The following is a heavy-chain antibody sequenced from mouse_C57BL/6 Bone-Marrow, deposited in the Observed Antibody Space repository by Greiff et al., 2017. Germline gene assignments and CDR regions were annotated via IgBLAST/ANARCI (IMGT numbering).Heavy chain of an antibody. CDR1: GYAFSSSW. Sequence: QVQLQQSGPELVKPGASVKISCKASGYAFSSSWMNWVKQRPGKGLEWIGRIYPGDGDTNYNGKFKGKATLTADKSSSTAYMQLSSLTSEDSAVYFCAREGYYGSSPYWYFDVCGTGTTVTVSS. J-gene: IGHJ1*03. CDR3: AREGYYGSSPYWYFDV. V-gene: IGHV1-82*01. CDR2: IYPGDGDT. D-gene: IGHD1-1*01.